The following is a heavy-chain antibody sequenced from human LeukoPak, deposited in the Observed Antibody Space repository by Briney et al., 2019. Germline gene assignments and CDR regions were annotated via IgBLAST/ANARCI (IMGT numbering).Heavy chain of an antibody. Sequence: QPGGSLRLSCAASGFTFSDCYMDWVRQAPGKGLEWVGRTRKRVNSYTTEYATSVKGRFTISRDDSKNSLYLQMNSLRAEDTAVYYCARDRKRDGYNIGFDYWGQGTLVTVSS. CDR3: ARDRKRDGYNIGFDY. J-gene: IGHJ4*02. CDR2: TRKRVNSYTT. D-gene: IGHD5-24*01. V-gene: IGHV3-72*01. CDR1: GFTFSDCY.